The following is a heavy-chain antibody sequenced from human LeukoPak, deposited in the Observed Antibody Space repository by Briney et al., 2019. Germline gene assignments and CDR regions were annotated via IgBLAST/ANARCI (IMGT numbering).Heavy chain of an antibody. Sequence: GGSLRLSCAASGFTFSSYAMSWVRQAPGKGLEWVSAISGSGGSTYHADSVKGRFTISRDNSKNTLYLQMNSLRAEDTAVYYCANKQQLTSRGYFQHWGQGTLVTVSS. CDR1: GFTFSSYA. V-gene: IGHV3-23*01. CDR2: ISGSGGST. J-gene: IGHJ1*01. D-gene: IGHD6-13*01. CDR3: ANKQQLTSRGYFQH.